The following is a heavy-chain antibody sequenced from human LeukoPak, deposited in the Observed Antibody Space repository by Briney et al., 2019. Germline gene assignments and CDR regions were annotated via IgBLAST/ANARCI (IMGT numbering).Heavy chain of an antibody. CDR1: GFTFSTYN. CDR2: ISGTGRTT. V-gene: IGHV3-48*04. Sequence: GGSLRLSCAASGFTFSTYNVNWVRQAPGKALEWVSYISGTGRTTYYADSVKGRFTISRDNAKNSLYLQMNSLRAEETSVYYCTRGIPSDYWGQGTLVTVSS. CDR3: TRGIPSDY. J-gene: IGHJ4*02.